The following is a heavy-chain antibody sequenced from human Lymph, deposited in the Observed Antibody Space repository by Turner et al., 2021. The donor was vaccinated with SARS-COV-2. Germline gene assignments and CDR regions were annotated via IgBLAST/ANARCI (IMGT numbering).Heavy chain of an antibody. CDR1: GSTFTSYD. D-gene: IGHD1-26*01. CDR2: MNTNSGKT. V-gene: IGHV1-8*02. Sequence: QVQQVQSGAEVKKPGAAVNVSCMAPGSTFTSYDINWVGQATGQGLEWLGWMNTNSGKTGDAQKFQGRVTMTRNTSISTAYMELSSLRSEDTAVYYCARGRYSGGGMDVWGQGTTVTVSS. CDR3: ARGRYSGGGMDV. J-gene: IGHJ6*02.